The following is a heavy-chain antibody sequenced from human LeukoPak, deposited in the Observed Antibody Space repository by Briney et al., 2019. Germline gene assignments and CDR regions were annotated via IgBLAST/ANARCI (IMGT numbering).Heavy chain of an antibody. V-gene: IGHV3-7*03. Sequence: GGSLRLSCAASRFTFSNYWMSWVRQAPGKGLEWVANIKQDGSEKYYVDSVKGRFTISRDNAKNSLYLQMNSLRAEDMALYYCAKDSSHGSGSAIDYWGLGTLVTVSS. CDR2: IKQDGSEK. CDR1: RFTFSNYW. J-gene: IGHJ4*02. CDR3: AKDSSHGSGSAIDY. D-gene: IGHD3-10*01.